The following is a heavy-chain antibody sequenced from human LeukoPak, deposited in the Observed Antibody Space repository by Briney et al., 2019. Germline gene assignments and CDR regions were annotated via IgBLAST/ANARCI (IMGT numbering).Heavy chain of an antibody. J-gene: IGHJ4*02. D-gene: IGHD3-3*01. Sequence: SETLSLTCTVSGGSISSYYWSWIRQPPGKGLEWIGYIYYSGSTNYNPSLKSRVTISVDTSKNQFSLKLSSVTAADTAVYYCARTHSLYDFWIGYYDYWGQGTLVTVSS. CDR3: ARTHSLYDFWIGYYDY. CDR2: IYYSGST. CDR1: GGSISSYY. V-gene: IGHV4-59*01.